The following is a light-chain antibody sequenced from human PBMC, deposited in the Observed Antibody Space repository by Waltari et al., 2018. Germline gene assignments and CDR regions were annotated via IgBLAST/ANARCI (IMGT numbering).Light chain of an antibody. CDR3: QRRSNRPPWT. V-gene: IGKV3-11*01. CDR2: DAT. Sequence: EIVLTHTPATLPLSPGDRATLSCRASQSVRSYLAWYQQKPGQAPRLLIYDATNRATGIPARFSGSGSESDVTLTVGSLEPEDGAVYYCQRRSNRPPWTLGQGTKVEIK. CDR1: QSVRSY. J-gene: IGKJ1*01.